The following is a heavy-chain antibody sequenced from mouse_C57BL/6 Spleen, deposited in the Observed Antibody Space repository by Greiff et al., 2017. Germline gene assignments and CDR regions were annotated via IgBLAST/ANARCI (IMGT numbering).Heavy chain of an antibody. V-gene: IGHV1-15*01. Sequence: QVQLQQSGAELVRPGASVTLSCKASGYTFTDYEMHWVKQTPVHGLEWIGAIDPETGGTAYNQKFKGKAILTADKSSSTAYMEVRSLTSEYSADYYCTRLVPTVVALDYWGQGTTLTVSS. CDR2: IDPETGGT. CDR1: GYTFTDYE. J-gene: IGHJ2*01. D-gene: IGHD1-1*01. CDR3: TRLVPTVVALDY.